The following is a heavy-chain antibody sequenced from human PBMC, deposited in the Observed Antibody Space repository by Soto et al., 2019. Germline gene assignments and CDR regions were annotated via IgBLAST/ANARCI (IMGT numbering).Heavy chain of an antibody. J-gene: IGHJ3*02. D-gene: IGHD3-10*01. CDR1: GGSFSGYY. CDR3: ARASPAKYGSGSHAFDI. V-gene: IGHV4-34*01. Sequence: SETLSLTCAVYGGSFSGYYWSWSRQPPGKGLEWIGEINHSGSTNYNPSLKSRVTISVDTSKNQFSLKLSSVTAADTAVYYCARASPAKYGSGSHAFDIWGQGTMVTVSS. CDR2: INHSGST.